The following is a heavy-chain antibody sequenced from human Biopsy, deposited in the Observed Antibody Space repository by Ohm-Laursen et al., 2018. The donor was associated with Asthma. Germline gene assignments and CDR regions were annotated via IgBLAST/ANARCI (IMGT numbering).Heavy chain of an antibody. Sequence: ASVKVSCKISGYSLTDLSMHWVRQAPGHGLEWMGTILTKFDITSYAEKFQGRVTITADKSTSTTYMELSRLRSEDTAVYYRARSYDTDSYPVLVLDYWGQGTLVTVSS. V-gene: IGHV1-24*01. CDR2: ILTKFDIT. J-gene: IGHJ4*02. D-gene: IGHD3-22*01. CDR3: ARSYDTDSYPVLVLDY. CDR1: GYSLTDLS.